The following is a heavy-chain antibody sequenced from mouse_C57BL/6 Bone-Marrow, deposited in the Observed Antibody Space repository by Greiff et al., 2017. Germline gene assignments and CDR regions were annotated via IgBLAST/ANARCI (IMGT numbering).Heavy chain of an antibody. V-gene: IGHV1-82*01. D-gene: IGHD2-3*01. CDR2: IYPRDGST. CDR1: GYAFSSSW. J-gene: IGHJ1*03. Sequence: QVQLQQSGPELVKPGASVQISCKASGYAFSSSWMNWVKQRPGKGLEWIGRIYPRDGSTKYNEKFKGKATLTADKSSSTAYMQLNSLTSEDSAVYFCARGWLLRHWYFDVWGTGTTVTVSS. CDR3: ARGWLLRHWYFDV.